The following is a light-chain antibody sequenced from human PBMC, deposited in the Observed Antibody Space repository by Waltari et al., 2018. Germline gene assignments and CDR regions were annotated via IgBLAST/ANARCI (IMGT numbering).Light chain of an antibody. V-gene: IGKV3-20*01. CDR1: QSVRRA. CDR2: GGS. Sequence: EIVLTQSPGTLSLSPGERVTPSCRASQSVRRALACNQQKPGQAPRLRIYGGSSRATGIPDRFSGSGSGTDFSLTISRLEPEDFAVYYCQHYVRLPVTFGQGTKVEIK. CDR3: QHYVRLPVT. J-gene: IGKJ1*01.